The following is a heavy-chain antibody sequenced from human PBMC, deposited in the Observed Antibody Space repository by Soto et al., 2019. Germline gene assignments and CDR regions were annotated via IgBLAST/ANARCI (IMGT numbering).Heavy chain of an antibody. D-gene: IGHD6-19*01. J-gene: IGHJ4*02. Sequence: QLQLQESGPGLVKPSETLSLTCTVSGGSISSSSYYWGWIRQPPGKGLEWIGSIYYSGSTYYNPSLKSRVTISVDTPKNQFSLKLSSVTAADTAVYYCARHRGDSLYRSGWSFDYWGQGTLVTVSS. CDR3: ARHRGDSLYRSGWSFDY. CDR2: IYYSGST. V-gene: IGHV4-39*01. CDR1: GGSISSSSYY.